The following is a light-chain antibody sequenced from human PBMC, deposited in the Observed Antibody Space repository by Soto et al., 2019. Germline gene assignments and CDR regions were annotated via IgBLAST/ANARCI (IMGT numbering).Light chain of an antibody. Sequence: QPVLTQSPSASASPGASVKLTCTLSSGHSKYAIAWHQQQPGKGPRSLMKVNVDGSHNKGDGIPDRFSGSSSGAERYLAISRLQSEDDADYHCQTWDTGIIIFGGGTKLTVL. CDR1: SGHSKYA. J-gene: IGLJ2*01. CDR2: VNVDGSH. V-gene: IGLV4-69*01. CDR3: QTWDTGIII.